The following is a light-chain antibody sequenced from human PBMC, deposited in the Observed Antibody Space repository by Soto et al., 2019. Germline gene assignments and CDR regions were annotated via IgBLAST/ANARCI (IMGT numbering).Light chain of an antibody. CDR3: QQRSYPIT. CDR2: DAS. J-gene: IGKJ5*01. V-gene: IGKV3-11*01. Sequence: ELVMVQSPATLPVSPGERRTLSCRASQSVSSNLAWYKQKPGQDPXXLIYDASHRATGIPVRLSGSGSDSDFTLTLSSIEPEVFAVYYCQQRSYPITFGQGTRLEIK. CDR1: QSVSSN.